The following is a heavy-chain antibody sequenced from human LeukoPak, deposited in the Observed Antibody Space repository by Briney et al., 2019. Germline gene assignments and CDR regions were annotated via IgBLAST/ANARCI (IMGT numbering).Heavy chain of an antibody. V-gene: IGHV4-59*01. CDR3: ARTTEGGYTYGYFYYYYMDV. D-gene: IGHD5-18*01. CDR2: IYYSGST. CDR1: GGSFSGYC. J-gene: IGHJ6*03. Sequence: KPSETLSLTCAVYGGSFSGYCWSWIRQPPGKGLEWIGYIYYSGSTNYNPSLKSRVTISVDTSKNQFSLKLTSVTAADTAVYYCARTTEGGYTYGYFYYYYMDVWGKGTTVTISS.